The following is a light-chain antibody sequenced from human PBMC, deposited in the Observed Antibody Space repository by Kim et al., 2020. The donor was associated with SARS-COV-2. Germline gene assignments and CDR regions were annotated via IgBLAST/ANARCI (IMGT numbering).Light chain of an antibody. Sequence: APGKTAEITCGGNNIGSKSVLWYQQKPGQAPVLVIYYDSDRPSGIPERFSGSNSGNTATLTISRVEAGDEADYYCQVWDSSSDHPVFGGGTQLTVL. CDR3: QVWDSSSDHPV. V-gene: IGLV3-21*04. CDR2: YDS. J-gene: IGLJ3*02. CDR1: NIGSKS.